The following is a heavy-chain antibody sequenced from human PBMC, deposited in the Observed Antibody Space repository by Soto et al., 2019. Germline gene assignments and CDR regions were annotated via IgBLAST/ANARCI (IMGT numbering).Heavy chain of an antibody. V-gene: IGHV4-4*02. CDR3: ARDGDDLWGGYRSRRYYFDY. CDR2: IYHSGST. D-gene: IGHD3-16*02. Sequence: QVQLQESGPRLVKPSGTLSLTCAVSGGSIYSSNWWSWVRQPPGKGLEWIGEIYHSGSTNYNPSLKSRVTILVDKSKNQFSLKLNSVTAADTAVYYCARDGDDLWGGYRSRRYYFDYWGQGTLVTVSS. CDR1: GGSIYSSNW. J-gene: IGHJ4*02.